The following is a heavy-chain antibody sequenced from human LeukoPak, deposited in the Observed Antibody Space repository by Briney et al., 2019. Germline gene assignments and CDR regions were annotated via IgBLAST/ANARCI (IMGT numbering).Heavy chain of an antibody. Sequence: PSETLSLTCTVSGGSISSGSYYWSWLRQPAWKGLEWIGRIYISGSTNYNPSLKSRVTISVETSKNQFSLKVSSVTAADTAVYYCASSGSYSYYYYMDVWGKGTTVTVSS. CDR1: GGSISSGSYY. CDR2: IYISGST. V-gene: IGHV4-61*02. CDR3: ASSGSYSYYYYMDV. J-gene: IGHJ6*03. D-gene: IGHD1-26*01.